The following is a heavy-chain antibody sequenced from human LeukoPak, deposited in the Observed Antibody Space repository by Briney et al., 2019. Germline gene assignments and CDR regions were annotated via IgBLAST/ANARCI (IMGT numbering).Heavy chain of an antibody. J-gene: IGHJ3*02. CDR1: GGSISSYY. CDR2: IYTSGST. CDR3: ARHLTPNDAFDI. V-gene: IGHV4-4*09. Sequence: SETLSLTCTVSGGSISSYYWSWIRQPPGKGLEWIGYIYTSGSTNYNPSLKSRVTISVDTSKNQFSLKLSSVPAADTAVYYCARHLTPNDAFDIWGQGTMVTVSS.